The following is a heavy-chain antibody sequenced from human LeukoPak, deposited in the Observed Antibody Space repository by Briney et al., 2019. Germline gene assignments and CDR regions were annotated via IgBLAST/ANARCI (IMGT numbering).Heavy chain of an antibody. V-gene: IGHV4-34*01. CDR2: INHSGST. Sequence: SETLSLTCAVYSGSFSGYYWSWIRQPPGKGLEWIGEINHSGSTNYNPSLKSRVTISVDTSKNQFSLKLSSVTAADTAVYYCARVLRGYSGSYRDWGQGTLVTVSS. CDR1: SGSFSGYY. CDR3: ARVLRGYSGSYRD. J-gene: IGHJ4*02. D-gene: IGHD5-12*01.